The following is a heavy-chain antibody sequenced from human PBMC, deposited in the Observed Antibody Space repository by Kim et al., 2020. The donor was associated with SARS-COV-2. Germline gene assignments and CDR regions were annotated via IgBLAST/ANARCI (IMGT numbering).Heavy chain of an antibody. J-gene: IGHJ3*02. V-gene: IGHV3-9*01. CDR1: GFTFDDYA. CDR3: AKIGGSGSYYSWPDAFDI. D-gene: IGHD3-10*01. Sequence: SLRLSCAASGFTFDDYAMHWVRQAPGKGLEWVSGISWNSGSIGYADSVKGRFTISRDNAKNSLYLQMNSLRAEDTALYYCAKIGGSGSYYSWPDAFDIWGQGTMVTVSS. CDR2: ISWNSGSI.